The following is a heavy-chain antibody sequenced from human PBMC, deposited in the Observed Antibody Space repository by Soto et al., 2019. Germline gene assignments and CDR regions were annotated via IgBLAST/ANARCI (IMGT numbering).Heavy chain of an antibody. CDR3: ARHSVYWEPGNGTMVDAFDI. J-gene: IGHJ3*02. CDR1: GGSISSSSYY. V-gene: IGHV4-39*01. Sequence: ASETLSLTCTVSGGSISSSSYYWGWIRQPPGKGLEWIGSIYYSGSTYYNPSLKSRVTISVDTSKNQFSLKLSSVTAADTAVYYCARHSVYWEPGNGTMVDAFDIWGQGTMVTV. D-gene: IGHD1-1*01. CDR2: IYYSGST.